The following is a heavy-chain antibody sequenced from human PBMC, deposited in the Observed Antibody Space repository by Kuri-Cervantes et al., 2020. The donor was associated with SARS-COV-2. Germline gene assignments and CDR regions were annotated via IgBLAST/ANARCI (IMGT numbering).Heavy chain of an antibody. V-gene: IGHV3-33*01. CDR3: ARGIAARRGYYYGMDV. J-gene: IGHJ6*02. D-gene: IGHD6-6*01. CDR1: GFTFSSYG. CDR2: IWYDGSNK. Sequence: GESLKISCAASGFTFSSYGMHWVRQAPGKGLEWVAVIWYDGSNKYYADSVKGRFTISRDNSKNTLYLQMNSLRAEDTAVYYCARGIAARRGYYYGMDVWGQGTTVTVSS.